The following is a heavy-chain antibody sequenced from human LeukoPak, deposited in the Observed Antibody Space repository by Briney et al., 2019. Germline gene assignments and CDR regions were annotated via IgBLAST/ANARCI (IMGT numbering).Heavy chain of an antibody. CDR3: AKVSDYYDSSGYLDY. CDR1: GFTFSSYA. Sequence: PGGSLRLSCAASGFTFSSYAMGWVRQAPGKGLEWVSAISGSGGSTYYADSVKGRFTISRDNSKNTLYLQMNSLRAEDTAVYYCAKVSDYYDSSGYLDYWGQGTLVTVSS. V-gene: IGHV3-23*01. J-gene: IGHJ4*02. D-gene: IGHD3-22*01. CDR2: ISGSGGST.